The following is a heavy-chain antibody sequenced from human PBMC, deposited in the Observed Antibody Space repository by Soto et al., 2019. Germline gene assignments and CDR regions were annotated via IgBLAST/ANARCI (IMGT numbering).Heavy chain of an antibody. V-gene: IGHV5-51*01. J-gene: IGHJ3*02. Sequence: PGESLKISCKGSGYSFTSYWIGWVRQMPGKGLEWMGIIYPGDSDTRYSPSFQGQVTISADKSISTAYLQWSSLKASDTAMYYCARQALFYNWNDPDDAFDIWGQGTMVT. CDR3: ARQALFYNWNDPDDAFDI. CDR1: GYSFTSYW. CDR2: IYPGDSDT. D-gene: IGHD1-20*01.